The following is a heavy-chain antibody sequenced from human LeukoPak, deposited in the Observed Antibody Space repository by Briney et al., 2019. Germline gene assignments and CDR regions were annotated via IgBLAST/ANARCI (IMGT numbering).Heavy chain of an antibody. V-gene: IGHV3-23*01. Sequence: GGSLRLSCAASGFTFSSYAMSWVRQAPGKGLEWVSGISGSGGSTYYADSVKGRFTNSRDNSKNTLYLQMNSLRAEDTAVYYCAKAPRGYYDSSGYGYWGQGTLVTVSS. CDR2: ISGSGGST. D-gene: IGHD3-22*01. J-gene: IGHJ4*02. CDR3: AKAPRGYYDSSGYGY. CDR1: GFTFSSYA.